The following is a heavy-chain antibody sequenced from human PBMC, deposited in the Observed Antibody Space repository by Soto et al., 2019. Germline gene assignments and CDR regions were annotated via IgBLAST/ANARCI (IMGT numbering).Heavy chain of an antibody. V-gene: IGHV5-10-1*01. D-gene: IGHD2-15*01. Sequence: PGESLKISCKGSGYSFTSYWISWVRQMPGKGLEWMGRIDPSDSYTNYSPSFQGHVTISADKSTSTAYLQWSSLKASDTAMYYCASTERWYYGMDVWGQGTTVTVS. CDR1: GYSFTSYW. CDR2: IDPSDSYT. J-gene: IGHJ6*02. CDR3: ASTERWYYGMDV.